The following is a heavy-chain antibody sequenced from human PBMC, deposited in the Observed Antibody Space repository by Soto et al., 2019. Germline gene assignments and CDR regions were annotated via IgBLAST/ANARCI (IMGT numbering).Heavy chain of an antibody. CDR1: GDSISGSPYF. V-gene: IGHV4-39*02. CDR3: ARLQAAVPHY. CDR2: IFYDGYT. J-gene: IGHJ4*02. Sequence: QVQLQESGPGLVMPSETLSLTCTVSGDSISGSPYFWGWIRQPPGKRLEWIGSIFYDGYTLYTPSLKSRVTIPVDTSKNHFSLKLTSVAAADTAIYFCARLQAAVPHYWGQGILVTVSS. D-gene: IGHD6-13*01.